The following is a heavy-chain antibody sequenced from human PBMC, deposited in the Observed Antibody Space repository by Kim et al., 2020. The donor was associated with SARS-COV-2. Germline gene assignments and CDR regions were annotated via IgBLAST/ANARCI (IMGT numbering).Heavy chain of an antibody. CDR1: GFTFINYP. V-gene: IGHV3-48*01. CDR3: ARGRSYEPFDY. J-gene: IGHJ4*02. D-gene: IGHD3-16*01. Sequence: GGSLRLSCAASGFTFINYPMNWVRQAPGKGLEWVSYISSSSSTIYYADSVKGRFTISRDTATNSLDLQLNSLRAEDTAVYYCARGRSYEPFDYWGQGTLGTVSS. CDR2: ISSSSSTI.